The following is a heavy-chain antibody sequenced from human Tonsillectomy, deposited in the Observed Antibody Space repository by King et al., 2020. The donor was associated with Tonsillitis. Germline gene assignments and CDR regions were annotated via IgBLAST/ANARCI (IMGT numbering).Heavy chain of an antibody. D-gene: IGHD4-11*01. CDR2: ISWNSGSI. V-gene: IGHV3-9*01. Sequence: VQLVESGGGLVQTGRSLRLSCAASGFTFDDYAMHWVRQAPGKGLEWVSGISWNSGSIGYADSVKGRFTISRDNAKKSLYLQMNSLRAEDTALYYCAKDIGIASMTTVTLFYYYGMDVWGQGTTVTVSS. J-gene: IGHJ6*02. CDR1: GFTFDDYA. CDR3: AKDIGIASMTTVTLFYYYGMDV.